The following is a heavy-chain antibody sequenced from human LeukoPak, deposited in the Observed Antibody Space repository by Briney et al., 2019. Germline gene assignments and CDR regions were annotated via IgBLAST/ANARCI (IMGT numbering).Heavy chain of an antibody. CDR1: GGSISSYY. Sequence: SETLSLTCTVSGGSISSYYWSWIRQPPGKGLEWIGYIYYSGSTNYNPSLKSRVTISVDTSKNQFSLKLSSVTAADTAVYYCASLYYYDSSGYYGVIPGPLDPWGQGTLVTVSS. CDR2: IYYSGST. V-gene: IGHV4-59*08. CDR3: ASLYYYDSSGYYGVIPGPLDP. D-gene: IGHD3-22*01. J-gene: IGHJ5*02.